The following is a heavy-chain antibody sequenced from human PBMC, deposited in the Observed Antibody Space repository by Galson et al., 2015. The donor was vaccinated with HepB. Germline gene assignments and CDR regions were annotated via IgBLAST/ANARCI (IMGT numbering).Heavy chain of an antibody. CDR2: IRSKAYGGTT. Sequence: LRLSCAASGFTFGDYAMSWVRQAPGKGLEWVGFIRSKAYGGTTEYAASVKGRFTISRDDSKSIAYLQMNSLKTEDTAVYYCTRVELLWFGESYGMDVWGQGTTVTVSS. V-gene: IGHV3-49*04. D-gene: IGHD3-10*01. J-gene: IGHJ6*02. CDR3: TRVELLWFGESYGMDV. CDR1: GFTFGDYA.